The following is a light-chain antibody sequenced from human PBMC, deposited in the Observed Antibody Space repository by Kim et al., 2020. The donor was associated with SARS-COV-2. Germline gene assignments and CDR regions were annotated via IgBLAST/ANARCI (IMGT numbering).Light chain of an antibody. Sequence: VSPGERATLSCRASQSISSNLAWYQQKPGQAPRLLIYGASTRATGVPARFGGSGSGTEFSLTISSLQSEDFAIYYCQLYNYWPLTFGQGTKVDIK. CDR3: QLYNYWPLT. CDR1: QSISSN. V-gene: IGKV3-15*01. J-gene: IGKJ1*01. CDR2: GAS.